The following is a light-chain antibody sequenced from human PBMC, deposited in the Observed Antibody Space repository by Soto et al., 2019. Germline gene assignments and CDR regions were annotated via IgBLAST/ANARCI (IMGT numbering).Light chain of an antibody. J-gene: IGKJ5*01. CDR3: RQYYSYPRA. V-gene: IGKV3-15*01. CDR2: AAS. Sequence: EVVTTQSPATLSVSPGERATLSCRASQGLGTNLAWYQQKPGQAPRLLIYAASTRATGVPGRFSGSGSGTEFTLTISSLQSEDFATYYCRQYYSYPRAFGQGTRLEIK. CDR1: QGLGTN.